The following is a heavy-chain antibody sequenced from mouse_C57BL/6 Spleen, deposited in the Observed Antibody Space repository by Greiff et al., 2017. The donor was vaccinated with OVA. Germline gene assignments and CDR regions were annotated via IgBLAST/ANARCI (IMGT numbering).Heavy chain of an antibody. Sequence: QVQLKESGPELVKPGASVKISCKASGYAFSSSWMNWVKQRPGKGLEWIGRIYPGDGDTNYNGKFKGKATLTADKSSSTAYMQLSSLTSEDSAVYFCARYDYGDEYYFDDWGQGTTLTVSS. D-gene: IGHD2-4*01. V-gene: IGHV1-82*01. CDR2: IYPGDGDT. CDR3: ARYDYGDEYYFDD. J-gene: IGHJ2*01. CDR1: GYAFSSSW.